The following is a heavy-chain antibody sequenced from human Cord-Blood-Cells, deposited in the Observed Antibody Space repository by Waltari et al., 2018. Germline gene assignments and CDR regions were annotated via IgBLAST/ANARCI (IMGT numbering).Heavy chain of an antibody. CDR2: IGTAGDT. D-gene: IGHD5-18*01. V-gene: IGHV3-13*01. J-gene: IGHJ3*02. CDR1: GFTFSSYD. CDR3: ARRSGYSYGDAFDI. Sequence: EVQLVESGGGWVQPGGSLRLSCAASGFTFSSYDMHWVRQATGKGLEWVSAIGTAGDTYYPGSVKGRFTISRENAKNSLYLQMNSLRAGDTAVYYCARRSGYSYGDAFDIWGQGTMVTVSS.